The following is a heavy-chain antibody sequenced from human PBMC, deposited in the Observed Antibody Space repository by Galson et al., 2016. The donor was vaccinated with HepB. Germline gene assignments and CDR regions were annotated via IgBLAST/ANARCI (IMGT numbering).Heavy chain of an antibody. CDR2: VRFDGTST. D-gene: IGHD3-16*01. V-gene: IGHV3-33*08. J-gene: IGHJ4*02. CDR3: ARDLYDHWFDY. Sequence: SLRLSCAASGFSLNTFGTHWVRQAPGRGLEWVAYVRFDGTSTYYGDSVTGRFTISRDISTNTIYLQMNSLRAEDTGLYYCARDLYDHWFDYWGQGTPVVVSS. CDR1: GFSLNTFG.